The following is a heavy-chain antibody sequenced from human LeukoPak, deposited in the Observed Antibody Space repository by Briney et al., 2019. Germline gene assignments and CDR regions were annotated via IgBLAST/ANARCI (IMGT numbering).Heavy chain of an antibody. V-gene: IGHV3-48*02. D-gene: IGHD3-22*01. Sequence: GGSLKLSCVASGFTFNVHIMNWVRQAPGKGLEWVAYISSNSITIKYADSVKGRFTISRDNAKRSLFLQMNSLRDDDTAVYYCARSGNYYDTSGLSHWGQGTLVSVSS. CDR3: ARSGNYYDTSGLSH. J-gene: IGHJ4*02. CDR2: ISSNSITI. CDR1: GFTFNVHI.